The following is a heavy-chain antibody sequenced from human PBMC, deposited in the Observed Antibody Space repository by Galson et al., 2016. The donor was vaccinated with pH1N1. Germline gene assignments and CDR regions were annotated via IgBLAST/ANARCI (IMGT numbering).Heavy chain of an antibody. CDR2: IKQDGSVK. V-gene: IGHV3-7*01. CDR3: AREGLPDV. J-gene: IGHJ6*02. Sequence: SLRLSCAASGFTFSSYWMSWVRQAPGKGLEWVANIKQDGSVKYYVDSVKGRFTISRDNAKNSLYLQMNSLTGEDTAVYYCAREGLPDVWGQGTTVTVSS. CDR1: GFTFSSYW.